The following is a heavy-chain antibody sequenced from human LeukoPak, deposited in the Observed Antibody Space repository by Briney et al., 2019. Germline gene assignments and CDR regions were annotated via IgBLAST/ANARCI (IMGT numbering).Heavy chain of an antibody. J-gene: IGHJ4*02. CDR3: ARGVYIAAAQYAY. CDR2: IYYSGTT. V-gene: IGHV4-59*11. CDR1: GGSISSHY. D-gene: IGHD6-13*01. Sequence: SETLSLTCTVSGGSISSHYWSWIRQPPGKGLEWIGYIYYSGTTNHNPSLKSRVTISVDTSKNQFSLKLSSVTAADTAVYYCARGVYIAAAQYAYWGQGTLVTVSS.